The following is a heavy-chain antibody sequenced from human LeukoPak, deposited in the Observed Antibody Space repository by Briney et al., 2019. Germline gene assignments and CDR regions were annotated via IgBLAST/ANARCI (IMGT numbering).Heavy chain of an antibody. CDR2: ISGSGGST. D-gene: IGHD1-26*01. Sequence: GGSLRLSCAASGFTFSSYAMSWVRQAPGKGLEWVSAISGSGGSTYYADSVKGRFTISRDNSKNTLYLQMNSLRAEDTAVYYCTKNSGSYLSYFDYWGQGTLVTVSS. CDR3: TKNSGSYLSYFDY. CDR1: GFTFSSYA. J-gene: IGHJ4*02. V-gene: IGHV3-23*01.